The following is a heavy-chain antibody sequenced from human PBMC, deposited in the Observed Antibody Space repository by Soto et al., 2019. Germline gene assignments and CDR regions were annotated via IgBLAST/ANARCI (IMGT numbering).Heavy chain of an antibody. CDR3: ARDSSGFKRTPLGYYYDY. Sequence: SETLSLTCTVSGGSVSSGSYYWSWIRQPPGKGLEWIGYIYYSGSTNYNPSLKSRVTISVDTSKNQFSLKLSSVTAADTAVYYCARDSSGFKRTPLGYYYDYWGQGTLVTVSS. CDR2: IYYSGST. V-gene: IGHV4-61*01. J-gene: IGHJ4*02. CDR1: GGSVSSGSYY. D-gene: IGHD3-22*01.